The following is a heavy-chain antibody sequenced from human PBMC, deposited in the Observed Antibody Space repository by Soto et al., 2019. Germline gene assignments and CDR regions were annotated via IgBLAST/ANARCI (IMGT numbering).Heavy chain of an antibody. D-gene: IGHD2-15*01. J-gene: IGHJ4*02. V-gene: IGHV3-73*01. CDR2: IRSKANSYAT. CDR1: GFTFSGSA. Sequence: GGSLRLSCAASGFTFSGSAMHWVRQASGKGLEWVGRIRSKANSYATAYAASVKGRFTISRDDSKNTAYLQMNSLKTEDTAVYYCTRLVAPVAYWGQGTLVTVSS. CDR3: TRLVAPVAY.